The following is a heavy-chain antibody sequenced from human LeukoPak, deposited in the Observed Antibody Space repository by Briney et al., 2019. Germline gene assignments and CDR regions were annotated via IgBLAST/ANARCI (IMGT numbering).Heavy chain of an antibody. Sequence: GALRLSCAASGFTFSSYWMHWVRQAPGKGLVWVSRINTDGSSTSYADSVKGRFTVSRDNAKNTLYLQMNSLRAEDTAVNYCARDTKMTPDCWGQGTLVTVSS. CDR3: ARDTKMTPDC. CDR2: INTDGSST. V-gene: IGHV3-74*01. D-gene: IGHD3-3*01. CDR1: GFTFSSYW. J-gene: IGHJ4*02.